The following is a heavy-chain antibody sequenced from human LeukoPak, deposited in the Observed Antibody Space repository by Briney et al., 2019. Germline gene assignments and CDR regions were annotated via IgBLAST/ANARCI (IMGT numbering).Heavy chain of an antibody. Sequence: GGSLRLSCAASGFTVSSNYISWIRQAPGKGLEWVSVISGDGSTYYYTDSVKGRFTISRDNSKNTLYLQMNSLRAEDTAVYYCARGYGSGAGYFDYWGQGTLVTVSS. CDR2: ISGDGST. CDR1: GFTVSSNY. D-gene: IGHD3-10*01. J-gene: IGHJ4*02. CDR3: ARGYGSGAGYFDY. V-gene: IGHV3-53*01.